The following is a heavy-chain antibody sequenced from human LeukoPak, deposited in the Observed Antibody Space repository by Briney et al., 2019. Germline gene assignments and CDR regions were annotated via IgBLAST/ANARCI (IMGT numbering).Heavy chain of an antibody. D-gene: IGHD2-15*01. Sequence: GGSLRLSCAASGFTFSSYDMHWVRQATGKGLEWVSAIGTAGGTYYPGSVKGRFTISRENAKNSLYLQMNSLRAGDTAVYYCARSEPRSGYFDYWGQGTLVTVSS. CDR3: ARSEPRSGYFDY. CDR1: GFTFSSYD. CDR2: IGTAGGT. V-gene: IGHV3-13*01. J-gene: IGHJ4*02.